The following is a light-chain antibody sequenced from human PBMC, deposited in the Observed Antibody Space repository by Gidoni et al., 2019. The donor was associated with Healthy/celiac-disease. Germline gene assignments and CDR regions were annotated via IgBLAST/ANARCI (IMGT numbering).Light chain of an antibody. Sequence: DIQLTQSPSFLSASVGDRVTITCRASQGISSYLAWYQQKPWKAPKLLIYASSTLQSGVPSRFSGSGSGTEFTLTISSLQPEDFATYYCQQLNSYLYTFGQGTKLEIK. CDR1: QGISSY. CDR3: QQLNSYLYT. J-gene: IGKJ2*01. CDR2: ASS. V-gene: IGKV1-9*01.